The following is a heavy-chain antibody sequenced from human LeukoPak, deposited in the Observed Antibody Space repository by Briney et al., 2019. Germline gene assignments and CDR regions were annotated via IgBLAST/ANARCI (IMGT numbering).Heavy chain of an antibody. CDR3: AKGSGSVWRAIDY. CDR2: ISSGSSYI. V-gene: IGHV3-21*04. CDR1: GLTFSRYS. D-gene: IGHD6-19*01. J-gene: IGHJ4*02. Sequence: GGSLRLSCAAPGLTFSRYSMNWVRQAPGKGLEWVSSISSGSSYIYYADSVKGRFTISRDNAKNSLYLQMNSLTTEDTALYYCAKGSGSVWRAIDYWGQGTLVTVSS.